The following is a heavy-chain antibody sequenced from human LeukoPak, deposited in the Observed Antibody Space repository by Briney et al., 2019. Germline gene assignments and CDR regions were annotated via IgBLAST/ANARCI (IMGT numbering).Heavy chain of an antibody. J-gene: IGHJ6*04. CDR1: GFTFSRSW. V-gene: IGHV3-7*01. CDR2: IKEDGSEK. Sequence: GGSLRLSCAASGFTFSRSWMHWVRQAPGKGLEWVASIKEDGSEKYYVDSVKGRFTISRDNAKNSLYLQMNSLRAEDTAVYYCAELGITMIGGVWGKGTTVTISS. D-gene: IGHD3-10*02. CDR3: AELGITMIGGV.